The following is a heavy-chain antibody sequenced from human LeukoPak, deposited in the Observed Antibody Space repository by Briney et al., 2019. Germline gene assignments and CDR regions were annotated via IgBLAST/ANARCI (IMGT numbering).Heavy chain of an antibody. CDR3: AKVGFSEMEWLLYSDH. Sequence: GGSLRLSCAASGLTFSSYAMSGLRQAPGKGLEWVSSVSGSRGHTYYADSVKGRFTISRGNSKNTLYLQMNSLTAEDTAVYYCAKVGFSEMEWLLYSDHWGQGTLVTVSS. CDR1: GLTFSSYA. CDR2: VSGSRGHT. V-gene: IGHV3-23*01. D-gene: IGHD3-3*01. J-gene: IGHJ4*02.